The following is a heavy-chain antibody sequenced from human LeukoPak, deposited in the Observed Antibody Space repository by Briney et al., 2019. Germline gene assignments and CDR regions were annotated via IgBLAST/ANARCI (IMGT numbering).Heavy chain of an antibody. V-gene: IGHV4-34*01. CDR2: INHSGST. CDR3: ARGRRGYDSSGYYPEYFQH. CDR1: GGSFSGYY. D-gene: IGHD3-22*01. J-gene: IGHJ1*01. Sequence: SETLSLTCAVYGGSFSGYYWSWIRQPPGKGLEWIGEINHSGSTNYNPSLKSRVTISVDTSKNQFSLKLSSVTAADTAVHYCARGRRGYDSSGYYPEYFQHWGQGTLVTVSS.